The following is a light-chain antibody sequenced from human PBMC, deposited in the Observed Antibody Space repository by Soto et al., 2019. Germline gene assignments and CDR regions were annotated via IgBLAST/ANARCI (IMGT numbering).Light chain of an antibody. CDR1: QSISSW. V-gene: IGKV1-5*01. CDR2: DAS. Sequence: DIQMTQSPSTLSASVGDRVTITCRASQSISSWLAWYQQKPGKAPKLLIYDASSLESGVPSRFIVSGSGTEFTLTISSLQPDDFATYYCQQYNSYSWTFGQGTKVEIK. J-gene: IGKJ1*01. CDR3: QQYNSYSWT.